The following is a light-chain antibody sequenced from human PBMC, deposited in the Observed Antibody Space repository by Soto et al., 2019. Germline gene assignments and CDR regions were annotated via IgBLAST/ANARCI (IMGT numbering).Light chain of an antibody. CDR3: QQYNNWPPIT. V-gene: IGKV3-15*01. CDR2: GAS. J-gene: IGKJ5*01. Sequence: EIVMTQSPATLSVSPGERATLSCRASHSVSSNLAWYQQKLGQAPRLLIYGASTRATGIPARFSGSGSGTKFTLAISSLQSEDFAVYYCQQYNNWPPITFGQGTRLEIK. CDR1: HSVSSN.